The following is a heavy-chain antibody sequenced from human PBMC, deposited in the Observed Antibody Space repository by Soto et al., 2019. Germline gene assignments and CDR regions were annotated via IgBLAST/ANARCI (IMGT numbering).Heavy chain of an antibody. CDR1: GFTFSSYS. J-gene: IGHJ5*02. D-gene: IGHD1-1*01. Sequence: AGSLRLSCAASGFTFSSYSMNWVRQAPGKGLEWVSSISSSNNYIYYADSVKGRFTISRDNAKNSLYLQMNSLRAEDTAVYYCARDPYRYNWNGNWFDPWGQGTLVTVSS. CDR3: ARDPYRYNWNGNWFDP. V-gene: IGHV3-21*01. CDR2: ISSSNNYI.